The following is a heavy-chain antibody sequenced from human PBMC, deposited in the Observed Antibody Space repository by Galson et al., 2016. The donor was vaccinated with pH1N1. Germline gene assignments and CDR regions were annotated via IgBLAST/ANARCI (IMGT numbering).Heavy chain of an antibody. Sequence: SLRLSCAASGFTFTDYYMSWIRQAPGKGLEWIAYISSSGSYINYADSVKGRFTVSRDHANRSLWLQLNILTVEDTAVYFCARNGRYGHCGGGNCYPAEDFQYWGRGTLVSVSS. CDR1: GFTFTDYY. CDR2: ISSSGSYI. D-gene: IGHD2-15*01. J-gene: IGHJ1*01. CDR3: ARNGRYGHCGGGNCYPAEDFQY. V-gene: IGHV3-11*06.